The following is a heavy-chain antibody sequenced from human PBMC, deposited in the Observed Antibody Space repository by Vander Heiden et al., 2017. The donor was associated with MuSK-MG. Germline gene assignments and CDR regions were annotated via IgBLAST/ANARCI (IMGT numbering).Heavy chain of an antibody. CDR3: AKSNSGSYSDDAFDI. J-gene: IGHJ3*02. CDR1: GFTFSSYA. Sequence: EVQLLESGGGLVQLGGSLSLSCPAPGFTFSSYAMSWVRQAPGKGLEWVSGISGSSGSTYYADSVKGRFTISRDNSKNMLYLQMNSLRDEDTAIYYCAKSNSGSYSDDAFDIWGQGTMVTVSS. CDR2: ISGSSGST. V-gene: IGHV3-23*01. D-gene: IGHD1-26*01.